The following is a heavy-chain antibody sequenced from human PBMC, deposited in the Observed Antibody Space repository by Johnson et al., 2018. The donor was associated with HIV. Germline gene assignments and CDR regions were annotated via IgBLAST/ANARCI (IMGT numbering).Heavy chain of an antibody. CDR1: GFTFSSYG. CDR2: IRYDGSNK. CDR3: AEGMGWELTHAFDI. V-gene: IGHV3-30*02. Sequence: VHLVESGGGVVQPGGSLRLSCAASGFTFSSYGMHWVRQAPGKGLEWVAFIRYDGSNKYYADSVKGRFTISRDNSKNSLYLQMNSLRAEDTALYYCAEGMGWELTHAFDIWGQGTMVTVSS. D-gene: IGHD1-26*01. J-gene: IGHJ3*02.